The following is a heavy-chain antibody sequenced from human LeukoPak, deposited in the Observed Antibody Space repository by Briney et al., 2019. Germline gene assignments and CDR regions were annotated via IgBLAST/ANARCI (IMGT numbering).Heavy chain of an antibody. CDR1: GGSISSYY. CDR3: ARTKEWFDP. Sequence: PSETLSLTCTVSGGSISSYYWSWIRQPPGKGLEWIGYIYYSGSTHYNPSLKSRVTISGDTSKNQFSLKLSSVTAADTAVYYCARTKEWFDPWGQGTLVTVSS. J-gene: IGHJ5*02. CDR2: IYYSGST. V-gene: IGHV4-59*01.